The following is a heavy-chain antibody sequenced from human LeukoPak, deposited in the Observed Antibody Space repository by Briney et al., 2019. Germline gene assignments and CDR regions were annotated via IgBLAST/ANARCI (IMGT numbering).Heavy chain of an antibody. V-gene: IGHV4-59*01. J-gene: IGHJ5*02. CDR3: ARDRHGSGSAHSFDP. D-gene: IGHD3-10*01. CDR2: IYSTGST. Sequence: SETLSLTCTVSGGSISSYYWSWIRQPPGKGLEWIGYIYSTGSTNYNPSLKSRVTIPVDTSKNQFSLKLSSVTAADTAVYYCARDRHGSGSAHSFDPWGQGTLVTVSS. CDR1: GGSISSYY.